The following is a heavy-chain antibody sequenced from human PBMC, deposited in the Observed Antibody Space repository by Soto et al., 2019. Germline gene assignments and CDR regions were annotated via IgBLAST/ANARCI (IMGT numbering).Heavy chain of an antibody. CDR2: IHYTGSI. D-gene: IGHD2-21*02. Sequence: WTWIRQSPGKGLEWIGYIHYTGSIMYNPSFKSRLTMAVDTTKYQFSLQLTSVTAADTAVYFCAREDDGGDRDYYGLDVWGQGTTVTVSS. CDR3: AREDDGGDRDYYGLDV. V-gene: IGHV4-30-4*08. J-gene: IGHJ6*02.